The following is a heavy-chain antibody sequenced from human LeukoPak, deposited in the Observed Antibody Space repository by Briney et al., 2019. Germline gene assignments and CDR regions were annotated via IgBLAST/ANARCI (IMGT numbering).Heavy chain of an antibody. CDR2: IYYSGST. V-gene: IGHV4-59*01. CDR1: GGSISSYY. D-gene: IGHD5-18*01. Sequence: SETLSLTCTVSGGSISSYYWSWIRQPPGKGLEWIGYIYYSGSTNYNPSLKSRVTISVDTSKNQFSLKLSSVTAADTAVYYCARDLYRGGIQNFYYYMDVWDKGTTVTVSS. J-gene: IGHJ6*03. CDR3: ARDLYRGGIQNFYYYMDV.